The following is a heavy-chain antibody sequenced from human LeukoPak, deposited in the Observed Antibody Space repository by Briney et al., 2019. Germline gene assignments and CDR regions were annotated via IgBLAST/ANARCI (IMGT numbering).Heavy chain of an antibody. D-gene: IGHD3-3*01. Sequence: PGGSLRLSCAASGFTFSNDWMSWVRQAPGKWLEWVANIGPDGGEKYSVDSVKGRFTISRDNAKNTLYLQMNSLRGEDTGVYYCERDNGAYYHYWGQGALVTVSS. CDR2: IGPDGGEK. CDR1: GFTFSNDW. CDR3: ERDNGAYYHY. J-gene: IGHJ4*02. V-gene: IGHV3-7*01.